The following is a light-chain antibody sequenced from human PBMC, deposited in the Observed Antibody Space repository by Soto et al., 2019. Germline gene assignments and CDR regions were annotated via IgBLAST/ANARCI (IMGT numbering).Light chain of an antibody. CDR1: RSDVGGYNY. V-gene: IGLV2-14*01. Sequence: QSALTQPASVSASPGQSITISCTGTRSDVGGYNYVSWYQQHPGKAPKLMIYEVSNRPSGVSDRFSASKSANTASLTISGLQPEDEADYSCSSYTSDSTWVFGGGSKLTVL. CDR3: SSYTSDSTWV. J-gene: IGLJ3*02. CDR2: EVS.